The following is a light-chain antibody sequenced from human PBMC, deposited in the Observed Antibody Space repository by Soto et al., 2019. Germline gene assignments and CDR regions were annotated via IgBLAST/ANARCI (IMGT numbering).Light chain of an antibody. J-gene: IGKJ5*01. V-gene: IGKV1-9*01. CDR2: AAS. Sequence: IQLTQSPSSLSASVGYRVTITFRASQGISSYLACYQQKPGKAPKLLIYAASTLQSGVPSRFSGSGSGTDFTLTISSLQPEHFATYYCQQLNSYPITFGQGTRLEIK. CDR3: QQLNSYPIT. CDR1: QGISSY.